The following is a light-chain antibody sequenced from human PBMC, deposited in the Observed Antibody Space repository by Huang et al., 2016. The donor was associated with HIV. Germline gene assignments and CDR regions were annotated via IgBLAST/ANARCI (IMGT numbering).Light chain of an antibody. Sequence: DIIMTQSPDSLAVSLGERATLNCRSSQSLYSSFTSKDYMAWFKQKPGQPTRLLLFWASTREAGVPDRVSGSGSGTHFTLTIANLEAEDAAIYYCQQYYSSPQTFGQGTRVEVK. CDR1: QSLYSSFTSKDY. CDR2: WAS. J-gene: IGKJ1*01. CDR3: QQYYSSPQT. V-gene: IGKV4-1*01.